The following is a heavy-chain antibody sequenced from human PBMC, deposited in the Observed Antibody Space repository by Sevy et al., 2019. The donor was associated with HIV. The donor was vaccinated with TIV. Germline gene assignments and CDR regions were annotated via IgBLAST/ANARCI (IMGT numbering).Heavy chain of an antibody. J-gene: IGHJ4*02. D-gene: IGHD3-16*01. Sequence: RGFLRLSCAASGFTFSAYWMNCVRQAPGKGLEWVANIKSDGSDKHSVDSVEGRFTISRDNAKNSLYLQMNSLRVEDTAVYYCAQETVGRFDSWGQGTMVRVSS. CDR2: IKSDGSDK. CDR1: GFTFSAYW. V-gene: IGHV3-7*01. CDR3: AQETVGRFDS.